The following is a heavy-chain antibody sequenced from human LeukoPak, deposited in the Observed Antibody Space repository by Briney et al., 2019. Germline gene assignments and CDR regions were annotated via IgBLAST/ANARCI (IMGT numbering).Heavy chain of an antibody. V-gene: IGHV1-46*01. CDR1: GYTFTTYY. J-gene: IGHJ4*02. CDR2: INPSGGST. CDR3: ARGSNYYFDSSADYPRY. Sequence: VGSVKVSCKASGYTFTTYYMHWVRQAPGQGLEWMGIINPSGGSTSYAQKFQGRVTMTRDTSTGTVYMELSSLRSEDTAVYFCARGSNYYFDSSADYPRYWGQGTLVTVSS. D-gene: IGHD3-22*01.